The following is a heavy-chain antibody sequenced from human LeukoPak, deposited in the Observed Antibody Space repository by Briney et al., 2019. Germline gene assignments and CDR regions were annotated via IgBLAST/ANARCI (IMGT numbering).Heavy chain of an antibody. Sequence: PSETLSLTCTVSGGSMSNYYWTWIRQPPGKGLEWIGYIYYSGSTYYNPSLKSRVTISVDTSKNQFSLKLSSVTAADTAVYYCARTLIIVVPAALFDPWGQGTLVTVSS. D-gene: IGHD2-2*01. J-gene: IGHJ5*02. CDR3: ARTLIIVVPAALFDP. CDR1: GGSMSNYY. CDR2: IYYSGST. V-gene: IGHV4-30-4*08.